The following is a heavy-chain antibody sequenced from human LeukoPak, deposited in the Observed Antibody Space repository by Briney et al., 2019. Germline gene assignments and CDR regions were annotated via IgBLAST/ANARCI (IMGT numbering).Heavy chain of an antibody. CDR3: AREGGEQELAN. CDR2: LNGDGSQT. Sequence: RGSLRLSCAASGFTFSRYWMHWVRQAPGKGLVWLSRLNGDGSQTRYADSVKGRFTISRDNAKNTLYLQMNSLRDEDTAVYSCAREGGEQELANWGQGTLVTVSS. J-gene: IGHJ4*02. D-gene: IGHD6-13*01. V-gene: IGHV3-74*01. CDR1: GFTFSRYW.